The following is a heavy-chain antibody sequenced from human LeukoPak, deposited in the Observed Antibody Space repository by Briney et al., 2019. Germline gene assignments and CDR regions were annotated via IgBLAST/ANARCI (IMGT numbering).Heavy chain of an antibody. Sequence: SVKVSCKASGGTFSSYAISWVRQAPGQGLEGMGGIIPIFGTANYAQKFQGRVTITADESTSTAYMELSSLRSEDTAVYYCARCRGSPTDAFDIWGQGTMVTVSS. CDR3: ARCRGSPTDAFDI. D-gene: IGHD3-10*01. CDR2: IIPIFGTA. CDR1: GGTFSSYA. V-gene: IGHV1-69*13. J-gene: IGHJ3*02.